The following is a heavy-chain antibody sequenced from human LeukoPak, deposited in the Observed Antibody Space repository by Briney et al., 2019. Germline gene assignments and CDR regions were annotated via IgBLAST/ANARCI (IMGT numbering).Heavy chain of an antibody. CDR3: ARVSSSWYQDWYFDL. J-gene: IGHJ2*01. Sequence: PSGTLSLTCAVSGVSIDSGNWWIWVRQPPGKGLEWIGEIYHSGSTKYNPSLKSRVTMSVDTSKNQFSLKLNSVTAADTAVYYCARVSSSWYQDWYFDLWGRGTLVTVSS. CDR2: IYHSGST. D-gene: IGHD6-13*01. V-gene: IGHV4-4*02. CDR1: GVSIDSGNW.